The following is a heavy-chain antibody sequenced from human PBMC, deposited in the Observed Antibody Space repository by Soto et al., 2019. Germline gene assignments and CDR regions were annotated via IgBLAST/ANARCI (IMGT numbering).Heavy chain of an antibody. CDR1: GFTFSSYR. J-gene: IGHJ4*02. Sequence: GGSLRLSCAASGFTFSSYRMNWVRQAPGKGLEWVSYISSGSSTVFYADSVKGRFTISRDNAKNSLYLQMNSLRAEDTAVYYCARSPATFAYWGQGTLVTVSS. CDR3: ARSPATFAY. CDR2: ISSGSSTV. V-gene: IGHV3-48*01. D-gene: IGHD2-15*01.